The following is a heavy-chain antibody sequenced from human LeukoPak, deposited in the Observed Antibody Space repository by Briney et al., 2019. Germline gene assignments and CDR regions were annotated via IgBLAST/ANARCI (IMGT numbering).Heavy chain of an antibody. V-gene: IGHV1-2*02. D-gene: IGHD3-9*01. CDR2: INRNSGGT. Sequence: ASVKVSCKASGYNFSCCYMHWGRQAPGHGLEGMGWINRNSGGTNYAETFQGRVTVTSDSTMSTAYMELTRLTSDASAMYYCARSKYDVLTGSPDYWGQGTLVTVSS. CDR1: GYNFSCCY. J-gene: IGHJ4*02. CDR3: ARSKYDVLTGSPDY.